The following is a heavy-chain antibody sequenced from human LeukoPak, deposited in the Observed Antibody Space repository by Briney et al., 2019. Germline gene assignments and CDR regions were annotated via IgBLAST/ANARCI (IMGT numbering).Heavy chain of an antibody. D-gene: IGHD5-18*01. J-gene: IGHJ4*02. CDR3: ATWSVDTAMVVDY. CDR2: FDPEEGET. V-gene: IGHV1-24*01. Sequence: ASVKVSCKVSGYTLTELSMHWVRQAPGKGLEWMGGFDPEEGETIYALKFQGRVTMTEDTSTDTAYMELSSLRSEDTAVYYCATWSVDTAMVVDYWGQGTLVTVSS. CDR1: GYTLTELS.